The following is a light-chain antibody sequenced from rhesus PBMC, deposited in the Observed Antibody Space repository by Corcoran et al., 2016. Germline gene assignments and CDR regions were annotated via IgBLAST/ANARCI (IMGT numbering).Light chain of an antibody. Sequence: DIQMTQSPSSLSASVGDRVTITCRASQGISNYLSWYQQKPGKSPKRLIYAAYILESGVPSRFSGSGSGTEFTRTISSLQPEDFAAYYCLQYNSKPWTFGQGTKVEIK. CDR2: AAY. J-gene: IGKJ1*01. CDR3: LQYNSKPWT. CDR1: QGISNY. V-gene: IGKV1-36*01.